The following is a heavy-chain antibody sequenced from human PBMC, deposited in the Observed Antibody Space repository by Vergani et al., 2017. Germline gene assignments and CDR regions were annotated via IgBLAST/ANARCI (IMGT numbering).Heavy chain of an antibody. CDR2: IIPIFGTA. V-gene: IGHV1-69*01. D-gene: IGHD6-13*01. Sequence: QVQLVQSGAEVKKPGSSVKVSCKASGGTFSSYAISWVRQAPGQGLEWMGGIIPIFGTANYAQKFQGRVTITADESTSTAYMELSSLRSEDTAVYYCARVSLGIEAAEGHPLGPWGQGTLVTVSS. CDR1: GGTFSSYA. J-gene: IGHJ5*02. CDR3: ARVSLGIEAAEGHPLGP.